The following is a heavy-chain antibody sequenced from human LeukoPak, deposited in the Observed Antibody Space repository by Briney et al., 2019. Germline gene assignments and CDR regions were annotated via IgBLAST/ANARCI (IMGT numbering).Heavy chain of an antibody. CDR2: IYYSGST. Sequence: PSETLSLTCTVSGGSISSTSYYWGWIRQPPGKRLEWIGNIYYSGSTYYNPSLKSRVTISVDTSKNQFSLKLSSVTAADTAVYYCARDRETGTHHIDYWGQGTLVTVSS. V-gene: IGHV4-39*07. CDR3: ARDRETGTHHIDY. J-gene: IGHJ4*02. CDR1: GGSISSTSYY. D-gene: IGHD1-1*01.